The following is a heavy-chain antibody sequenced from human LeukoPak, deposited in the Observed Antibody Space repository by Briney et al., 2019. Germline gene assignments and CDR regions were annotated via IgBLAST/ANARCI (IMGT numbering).Heavy chain of an antibody. Sequence: SVKVSCKASGYTLTGYYMNWVRQAPGQGLEWMGRIIPILGIANYAQKFQGRVTITADKSTSTAYMELSSLRSEDTAVYYCARVECSSTSCYGNFDYWGQGTLVTVSS. CDR3: ARVECSSTSCYGNFDY. CDR2: IIPILGIA. D-gene: IGHD2-2*01. J-gene: IGHJ4*02. V-gene: IGHV1-69*04. CDR1: GYTLTGYY.